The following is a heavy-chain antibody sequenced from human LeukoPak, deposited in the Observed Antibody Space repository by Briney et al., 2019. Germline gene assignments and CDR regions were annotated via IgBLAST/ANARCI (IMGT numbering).Heavy chain of an antibody. CDR3: ARRLTAAAGTIFDP. D-gene: IGHD6-13*01. CDR1: GNTFTGYY. J-gene: IGHJ5*02. V-gene: IGHV1-2*02. CDR2: INPNSGGT. Sequence: ASVKVFCKASGNTFTGYYMHWVRQAPGQGLEWMGWINPNSGGTNYAQKFQGRVTMTRDTSISTADMELSRLRSDDTAVYYCARRLTAAAGTIFDPRGQGTLVTVSS.